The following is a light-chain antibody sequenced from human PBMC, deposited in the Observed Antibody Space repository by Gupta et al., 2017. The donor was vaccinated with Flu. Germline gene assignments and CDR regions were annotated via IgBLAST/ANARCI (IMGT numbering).Light chain of an antibody. Sequence: APLHVSPGARASLSSRASQGVSSNLAWHQQRPGQAPRLLIYGASARVTGIPARFSGSGSGTEFTLTISRLQSEDFAVYYCLQDTNWPQTFGQGTRVEIK. CDR1: QGVSSN. CDR3: LQDTNWPQT. J-gene: IGKJ1*01. V-gene: IGKV3-15*01. CDR2: GAS.